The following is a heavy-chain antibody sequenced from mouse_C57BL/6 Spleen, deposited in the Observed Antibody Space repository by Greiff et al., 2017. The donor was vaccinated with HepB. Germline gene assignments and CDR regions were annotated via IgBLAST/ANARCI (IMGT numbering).Heavy chain of an antibody. CDR1: GYSITSGYY. J-gene: IGHJ2*01. Sequence: ESGPGLVKPSQSLSLTCSVTGYSITSGYYWNWIRQFPGNKLEWMGYISYDGSNNYNPSLKNRISITRDTSKNQFFLKWNSVTTEDTATYYCARGYYSNYFDYWGQGTTLTVSS. CDR2: ISYDGSN. V-gene: IGHV3-6*01. D-gene: IGHD2-5*01. CDR3: ARGYYSNYFDY.